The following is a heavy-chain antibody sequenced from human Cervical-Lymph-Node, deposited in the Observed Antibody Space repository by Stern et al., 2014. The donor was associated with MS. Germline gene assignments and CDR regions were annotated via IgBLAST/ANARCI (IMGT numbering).Heavy chain of an antibody. V-gene: IGHV3-30*18. D-gene: IGHD3-3*01. CDR2: ISYDGSNK. J-gene: IGHJ4*02. CDR3: DNDRVSEFWRASFDF. CDR1: GFTFSGYG. Sequence: VQLVESGGGVVQPGRSLRLSCAASGFTFSGYGMHWVRQAPGKGLEWVAVISYDGSNKCYAYSAKCRIASSSINTNNSLNLQMHSLTAEDADEYSRDNDRVSEFWRASFDFWGQGTLVTVSS.